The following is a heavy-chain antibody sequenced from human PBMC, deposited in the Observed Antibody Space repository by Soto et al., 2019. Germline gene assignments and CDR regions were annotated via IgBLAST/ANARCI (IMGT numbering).Heavy chain of an antibody. J-gene: IGHJ6*03. Sequence: ESGGGLVKPGGSLRLSCAASGFTFSNAWMSWVRQAPGKGLEWVGRIKSKTDGGTTDYAAPVKGRFTISRDDSKNTLYLQMNSLKTEDTAVYYCTTDYSSSRYYYMDVWGKGTTVTVSS. CDR2: IKSKTDGGTT. V-gene: IGHV3-15*01. D-gene: IGHD6-6*01. CDR3: TTDYSSSRYYYMDV. CDR1: GFTFSNAW.